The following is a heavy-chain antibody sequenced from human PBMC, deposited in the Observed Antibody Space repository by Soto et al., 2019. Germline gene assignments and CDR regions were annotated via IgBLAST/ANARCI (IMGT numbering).Heavy chain of an antibody. Sequence: GGSLRLSCAASGFTFSSYSMNWVRQAPGKGLEWVSSISSSSSYIYYADSVKGRFAISRDNAKNSLNLQMNSLRAEDTAVYYCARTKYQLLILREFDYWGQGTLVTVSS. CDR3: ARTKYQLLILREFDY. D-gene: IGHD2-2*01. CDR1: GFTFSSYS. CDR2: ISSSSSYI. J-gene: IGHJ4*02. V-gene: IGHV3-21*01.